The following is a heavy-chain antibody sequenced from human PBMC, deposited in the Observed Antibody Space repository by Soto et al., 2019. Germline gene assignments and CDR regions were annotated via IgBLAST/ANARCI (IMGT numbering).Heavy chain of an antibody. CDR1: GDTFDSCY. V-gene: IGHV1-8*01. Sequence: VSAEACWKAPGDTFDSCYMKSVRQETEQGLEWMGWMNPNSGNTGYAQKFQGRVTMTRNTSISTAYMELSSLRSEDTAVYYCARDKLVKSIAARRTLRVGAFDIWGQGTMVTVS. D-gene: IGHD6-6*01. J-gene: IGHJ3*02. CDR2: MNPNSGNT. CDR3: ARDKLVKSIAARRTLRVGAFDI.